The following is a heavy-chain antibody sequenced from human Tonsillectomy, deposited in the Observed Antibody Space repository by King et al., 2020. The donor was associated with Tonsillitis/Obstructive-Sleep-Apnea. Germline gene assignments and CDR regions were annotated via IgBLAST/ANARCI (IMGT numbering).Heavy chain of an antibody. J-gene: IGHJ4*02. CDR1: GFTFSHYA. CDR2: ISVSGNT. D-gene: IGHD1-26*01. CDR3: AKDGPVRWVQPSYFDC. Sequence: VQLVESGGGLVQPGGSLRLSCAASGFTFSHYAMSWVRQAPGKGLEWVSLISVSGNTYYADSVKGRFTISRDRTKNTLDLQMNSLRAEDTAVYYCAKDGPVRWVQPSYFDCWGQGTLVTVSS. V-gene: IGHV3-23*04.